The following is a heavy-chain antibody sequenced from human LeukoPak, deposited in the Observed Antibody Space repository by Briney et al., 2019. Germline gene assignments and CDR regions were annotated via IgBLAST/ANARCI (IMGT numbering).Heavy chain of an antibody. Sequence: GGSLRLSCAASGFTFSSYAMRWVRQAPGKGLEWVSAISGSGGSTYYADSVKGRFTISRDNSKNTLYLQMNSLRAEDTAVYYCAKDSGDYGDLNWFDPWGQGTLVTVSS. CDR2: ISGSGGST. V-gene: IGHV3-23*01. CDR1: GFTFSSYA. J-gene: IGHJ5*02. CDR3: AKDSGDYGDLNWFDP. D-gene: IGHD4-17*01.